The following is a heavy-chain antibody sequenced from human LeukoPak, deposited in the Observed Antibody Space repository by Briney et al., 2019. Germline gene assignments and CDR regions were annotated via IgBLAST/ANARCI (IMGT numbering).Heavy chain of an antibody. J-gene: IGHJ4*02. CDR1: GGSISSSSYY. Sequence: SETLSLTCTVSGGSISSSSYYWGWIRQPPGKGLEWIGSIYYSGSTYYDPSLKSRDTISVDTSKNQFSLKLSSVTAADTAVYYCVGGRNRPVIYWGQGTLVTVSS. CDR3: VGGRNRPVIY. CDR2: IYYSGST. V-gene: IGHV4-39*01. D-gene: IGHD3-16*01.